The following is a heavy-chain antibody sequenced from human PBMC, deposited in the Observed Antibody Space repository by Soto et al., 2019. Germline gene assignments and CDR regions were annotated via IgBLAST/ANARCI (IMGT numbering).Heavy chain of an antibody. D-gene: IGHD6-19*01. CDR3: ARIHWSQSSLDY. Sequence: PSETLSLTCAVSGGSIDSTDYSLTWIRQPPGKGLEWIGYVSHRGTAYSIPSLKGRLTLSMDSSQTQFSLELTSVTAADSAVYYCARIHWSQSSLDYWGRGILVTVSS. CDR1: GGSIDSTDYS. V-gene: IGHV4-30-2*01. J-gene: IGHJ4*02. CDR2: VSHRGTA.